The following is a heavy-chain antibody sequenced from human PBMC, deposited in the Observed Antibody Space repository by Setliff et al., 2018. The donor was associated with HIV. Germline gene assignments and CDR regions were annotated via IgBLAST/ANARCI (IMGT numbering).Heavy chain of an antibody. CDR3: ARADYDTRGVAEYFHR. CDR1: DGYINSGAEY. Sequence: KTSETLSLTCTVSDGYINSGAEYWGWIRHHPGKGLEWIGYIYYGGERYYNPSLKGRVSLSMDTSQNQFSLKLSSVTVADTAMYYCARADYDTRGVAEYFHRWGQGTQVTVSS. J-gene: IGHJ1*01. CDR2: IYYGGER. V-gene: IGHV4-31*03. D-gene: IGHD3-22*01.